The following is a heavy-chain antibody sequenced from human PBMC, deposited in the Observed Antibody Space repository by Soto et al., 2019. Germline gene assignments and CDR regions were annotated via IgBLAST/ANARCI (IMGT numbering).Heavy chain of an antibody. V-gene: IGHV4-39*01. CDR3: AKDASCYSCGA. D-gene: IGHD2-15*01. Sequence: SETLSLTRSVSGGPISNSHFYGRWFRQPPGMGLEWIGSIHYGGSTYYNPSLKSRVTISVDTSKNQFSLNLSSVTAADTAVYYCAKDASCYSCGAWGQGALVTVSS. CDR2: IHYGGST. CDR1: GGPISNSHFY. J-gene: IGHJ4*02.